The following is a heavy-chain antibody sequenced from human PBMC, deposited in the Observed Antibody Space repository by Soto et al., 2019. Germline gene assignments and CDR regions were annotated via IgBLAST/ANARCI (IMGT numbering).Heavy chain of an antibody. CDR3: ARDLAKGGGSAGFDY. CDR1: GGSIGSYY. D-gene: IGHD1-26*01. Sequence: PSETLSLTCTVCGGSIGSYYWSWIRQPPGKGLEWIGYIYYSGSTNYNHSLKSRVTMTRDTSLSTVYMTLTRLTSDDTAVYYCARDLAKGGGSAGFDYWGQGTLVSVS. V-gene: IGHV4-59*01. CDR2: IYYSGST. J-gene: IGHJ4*02.